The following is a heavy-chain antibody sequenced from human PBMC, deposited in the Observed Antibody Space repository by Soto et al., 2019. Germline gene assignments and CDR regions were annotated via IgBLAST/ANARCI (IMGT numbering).Heavy chain of an antibody. J-gene: IGHJ6*02. CDR2: ISYDGSNK. CDR3: ARDLSARSIAARTYYYGMDV. V-gene: IGHV3-30-3*01. Sequence: GGSLRLSCAASGFTFSSYAMHWVRQAPGKGLEWVAVISYDGSNKYYADSVKGRFTISRDNSKNTLYLQMNSLRAEDTAVYYCARDLSARSIAARTYYYGMDVWGQGTTVTV. CDR1: GFTFSSYA. D-gene: IGHD6-6*01.